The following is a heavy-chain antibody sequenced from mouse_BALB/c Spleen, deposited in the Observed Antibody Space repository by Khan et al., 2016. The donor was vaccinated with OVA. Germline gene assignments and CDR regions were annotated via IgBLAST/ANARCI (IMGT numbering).Heavy chain of an antibody. J-gene: IGHJ3*01. Sequence: EVELVESGGGLVKPGGSLKISCAASGFTFSTYAMYWVRQTPEKRLEWVATISSDGDYTYFPDNVTGRFTISRDNAKNTLCLQMTSLRSEDTAMYYCARSPYGNFAYWGQGTLVTVSA. CDR2: ISSDGDYT. V-gene: IGHV5-9-3*01. CDR3: ARSPYGNFAY. D-gene: IGHD2-1*01. CDR1: GFTFSTYA.